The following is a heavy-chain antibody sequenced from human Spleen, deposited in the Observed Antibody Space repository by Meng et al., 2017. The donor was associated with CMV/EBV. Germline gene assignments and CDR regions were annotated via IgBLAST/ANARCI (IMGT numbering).Heavy chain of an antibody. V-gene: IGHV4-31*02. D-gene: IGHD3-3*01. Sequence: GGYYWSRIRQHPGKGLEWIGYIYYSGSTYYNPSLKSRVTISVDTSKNQFSLKLSSVTAADTAVYYCARGRREDVRITIFGVVEWFDPWGQGTLVTVSS. CDR3: ARGRREDVRITIFGVVEWFDP. J-gene: IGHJ5*02. CDR2: IYYSGST. CDR1: GGYY.